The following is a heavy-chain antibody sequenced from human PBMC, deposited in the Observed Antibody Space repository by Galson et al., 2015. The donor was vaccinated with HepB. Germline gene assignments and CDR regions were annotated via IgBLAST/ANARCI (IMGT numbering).Heavy chain of an antibody. J-gene: IGHJ4*02. V-gene: IGHV1-46*01. Sequence: SVKVSCKASGYTFTSYYMHWVRQAPGQGLEWMGIINPSGGSTSYAQKFQGRVTMTRDTSTSTVYMELSSLRSEDTAVYYCARGGYDFWSGYYLSGSDYWGQGTLVTVSS. CDR2: INPSGGST. CDR1: GYTFTSYY. CDR3: ARGGYDFWSGYYLSGSDY. D-gene: IGHD3-3*01.